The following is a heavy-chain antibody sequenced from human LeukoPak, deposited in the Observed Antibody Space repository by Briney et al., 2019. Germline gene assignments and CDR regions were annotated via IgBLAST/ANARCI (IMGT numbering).Heavy chain of an antibody. CDR3: ARVRSYYDSSGYSGQSFDP. CDR1: GGSISSGYY. CDR2: IYYSGST. D-gene: IGHD3-22*01. Sequence: RPSQTLSLTCTVSGGSISSGYYWSWIRQHPGKGLEWIGYIYYSGSTYYNPSLKSRVTISVDTSKNQFSLKLSSVTAADTAVYYCARVRSYYDSSGYSGQSFDPWGQGTLVTVSS. J-gene: IGHJ5*02. V-gene: IGHV4-31*03.